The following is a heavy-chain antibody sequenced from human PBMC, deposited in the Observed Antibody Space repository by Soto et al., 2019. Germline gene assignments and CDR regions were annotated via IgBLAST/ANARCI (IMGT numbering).Heavy chain of an antibody. Sequence: QVQLVQSGAEVKKPGSSVKVSCKASGGTFSSYAISWGRQAPGQGLEWMGGISPSFGTANYAQKVQGRVTITADASTSTAYTQLSSLRSEDTAVYYCASPPIVATIVNYYYGMDVWGQGTTVTVSS. V-gene: IGHV1-69*12. CDR1: GGTFSSYA. CDR3: ASPPIVATIVNYYYGMDV. CDR2: ISPSFGTA. J-gene: IGHJ6*02. D-gene: IGHD5-12*01.